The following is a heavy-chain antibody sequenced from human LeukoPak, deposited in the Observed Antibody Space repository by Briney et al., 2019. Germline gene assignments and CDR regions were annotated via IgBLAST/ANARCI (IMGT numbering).Heavy chain of an antibody. CDR3: AKDLVSSGWYFGY. V-gene: IGHV3-23*01. Sequence: GGSLRLSCAASGFTFSSYAMSWVRQAPGKGLEWVSAISGSGGSTHYADSVKGRFTISRDNSKNTLYLQMNSLRAEDTAVYYCAKDLVSSGWYFGYWGQGTLVTVSS. D-gene: IGHD6-19*01. CDR1: GFTFSSYA. J-gene: IGHJ4*02. CDR2: ISGSGGST.